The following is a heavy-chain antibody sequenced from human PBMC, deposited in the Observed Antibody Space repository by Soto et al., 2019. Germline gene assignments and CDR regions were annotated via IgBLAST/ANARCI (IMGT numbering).Heavy chain of an antibody. Sequence: GGSLRLSCAASGFTFSSYAMSWVRQAPGKGLEWVSAISGSGGSTYYADSVKGRFTISRDNSKNTLYLQMNSLRAEDTAVYYCAKESGEVLRYFDWLSNAFDYWGQGTLVTVSS. CDR1: GFTFSSYA. D-gene: IGHD3-9*01. J-gene: IGHJ4*02. CDR3: AKESGEVLRYFDWLSNAFDY. CDR2: ISGSGGST. V-gene: IGHV3-23*01.